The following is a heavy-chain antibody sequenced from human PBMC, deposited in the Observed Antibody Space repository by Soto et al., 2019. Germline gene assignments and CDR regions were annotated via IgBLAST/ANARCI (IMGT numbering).Heavy chain of an antibody. Sequence: QVQLQESGPGLVKPSETLSLTCTVSGGSISSYYWSWIRQPPGKGLEWIGYIYYSGSTNYNPSLKSRLTISVDTSKNPFSLKLSSVTAADTAVYYCARVGGGRGSGNYYLYYYYYMDVWGKGTTVTVSS. CDR3: ARVGGGRGSGNYYLYYYYYMDV. CDR2: IYYSGST. CDR1: GGSISSYY. J-gene: IGHJ6*03. D-gene: IGHD3-10*01. V-gene: IGHV4-59*01.